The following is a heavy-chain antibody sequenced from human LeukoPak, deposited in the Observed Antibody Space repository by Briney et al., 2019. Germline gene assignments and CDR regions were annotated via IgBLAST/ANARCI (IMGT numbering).Heavy chain of an antibody. J-gene: IGHJ4*02. V-gene: IGHV4-59*11. CDR1: GGSLSSHY. D-gene: IGHD2-2*01. CDR3: ARFSSGCSTSSCYLTY. CDR2: IHDTGST. Sequence: SETLSLTCSVSGGSLSSHYWSWIRQPPGKGLELIGHIHDTGSTFYNPSLRGRVTISLDTSNKQFSLKLTSMTAADTAVYYCARFSSGCSTSSCYLTYWGQGTLVTVS.